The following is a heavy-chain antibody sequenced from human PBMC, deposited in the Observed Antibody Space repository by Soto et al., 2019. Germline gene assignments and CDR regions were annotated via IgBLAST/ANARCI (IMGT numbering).Heavy chain of an antibody. Sequence: SETLSLTCTVSGGSISSYYWSWIRQPPGKGLEWIGYIYYSGSTNYNPSLKSRVTISVDTSKNQFSLKLSSVTAADTAVYYCARAGDNYDFWSGYRTHLGVPYYYYMDVWGKGTTVTVSS. D-gene: IGHD3-3*01. J-gene: IGHJ6*03. CDR1: GGSISSYY. CDR3: ARAGDNYDFWSGYRTHLGVPYYYYMDV. CDR2: IYYSGST. V-gene: IGHV4-59*01.